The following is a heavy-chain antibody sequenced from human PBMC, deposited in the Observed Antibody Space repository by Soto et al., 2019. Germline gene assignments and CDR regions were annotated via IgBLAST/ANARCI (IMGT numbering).Heavy chain of an antibody. Sequence: SVKVSCNASGGTFSSYAISWVRQAPGQGLEWMGGIIPIFGAANYAQKFQGRVTITADKSTSTAYMELSSLRSEDTAVYYCARDDFFGVVRLGAFDIWGQ. CDR2: IIPIFGAA. CDR1: GGTFSSYA. CDR3: ARDDFFGVVRLGAFDI. D-gene: IGHD3-3*01. J-gene: IGHJ3*02. V-gene: IGHV1-69*06.